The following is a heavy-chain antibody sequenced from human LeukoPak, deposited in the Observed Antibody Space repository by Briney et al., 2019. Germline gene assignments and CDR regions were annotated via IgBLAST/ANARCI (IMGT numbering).Heavy chain of an antibody. J-gene: IGHJ3*02. Sequence: ASVKVSCKTSGYTFTRYAMNWVRQAPGQGLEWMGWINTDTGTPVYAQDFTGRFVFSLDTSVTTAYLQISSLKAEDTAVYYCARFRPSSGFDIWGQGTMVTVSS. V-gene: IGHV7-4-1*02. CDR2: INTDTGTP. CDR3: ARFRPSSGFDI. D-gene: IGHD3-3*01. CDR1: GYTFTRYA.